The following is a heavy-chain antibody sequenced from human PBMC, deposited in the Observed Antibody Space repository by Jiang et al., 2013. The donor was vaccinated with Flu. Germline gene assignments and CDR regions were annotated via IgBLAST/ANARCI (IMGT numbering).Heavy chain of an antibody. CDR1: GFTFSSYG. J-gene: IGHJ6*04. V-gene: IGHV3-33*01. Sequence: VQLLESGGGVVQPGRSLRLSCAASGFTFSSYGMHWVRQAPGKGLEWVAVIWYDGSNKYYADSVKGRFTISRDNSKNTLYLQMNSLRAEDTAVYYCARSGVDSSGYYGTDVWGKGTTVTVSS. D-gene: IGHD3-22*01. CDR3: ARSGVDSSGYYGTDV. CDR2: IWYDGSNK.